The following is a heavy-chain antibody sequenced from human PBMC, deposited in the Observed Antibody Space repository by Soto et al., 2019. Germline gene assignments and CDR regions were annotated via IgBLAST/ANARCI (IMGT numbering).Heavy chain of an antibody. CDR3: ARENLVPGNYYYYGMDV. D-gene: IGHD2-2*01. Sequence: ASVKVSCKAPGGTFSSYAISWVRQAPGQGLEWMGGIIPIFGTANYAQKFQGRVTITADESTSTAYMELSSLRSEDTAVYYCARENLVPGNYYYYGMDVWGQGTTVTVSS. J-gene: IGHJ6*02. CDR2: IIPIFGTA. CDR1: GGTFSSYA. V-gene: IGHV1-69*13.